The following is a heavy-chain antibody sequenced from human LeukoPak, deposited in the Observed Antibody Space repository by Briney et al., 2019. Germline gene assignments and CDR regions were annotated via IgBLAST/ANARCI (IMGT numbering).Heavy chain of an antibody. Sequence: GASVKVSCKASGYTFTSYGISWVRQAPGQGREWMGWISAYNGNTNYAQKLQGRVTMTADTSTSTAYMELRSLRSDDTAVYYCARGIDSLAYCGGDCYSGIDYWGQGTLVTVSS. CDR3: ARGIDSLAYCGGDCYSGIDY. D-gene: IGHD2-21*02. J-gene: IGHJ4*02. CDR2: ISAYNGNT. V-gene: IGHV1-18*01. CDR1: GYTFTSYG.